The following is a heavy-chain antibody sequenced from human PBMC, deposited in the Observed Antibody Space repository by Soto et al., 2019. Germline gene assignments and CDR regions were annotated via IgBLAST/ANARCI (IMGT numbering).Heavy chain of an antibody. Sequence: EVQLVQSGAELKKPGESLRISCQGSKDNLNNYWIAWVRQMPGKGLEWMGRIDPSDSQTIYSPAFQGHVTIPSDKSISTAYLQWSRLRASDSATYYSATSKQHVDTDYSDQWGKGTLVTVSS. CDR2: IDPSDSQT. J-gene: IGHJ4*02. CDR3: ATSKQHVDTDYSDQ. V-gene: IGHV5-10-1*03. CDR1: KDNLNNYW. D-gene: IGHD5-18*01.